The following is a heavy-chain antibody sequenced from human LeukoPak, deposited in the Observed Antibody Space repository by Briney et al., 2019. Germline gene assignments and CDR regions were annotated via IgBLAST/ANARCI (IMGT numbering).Heavy chain of an antibody. Sequence: PSETLSLTCAVYGGSFSGYYWSWIRQPPGKGLGWIGEINHSGSTNYNPSLKSRVTISVDTSKNQFSLKLSSVTAADTAVYFCARFKYYYDSSGYQLFDYWGQGTLVTVSS. CDR1: GGSFSGYY. CDR3: ARFKYYYDSSGYQLFDY. D-gene: IGHD3-22*01. V-gene: IGHV4-34*01. J-gene: IGHJ4*02. CDR2: INHSGST.